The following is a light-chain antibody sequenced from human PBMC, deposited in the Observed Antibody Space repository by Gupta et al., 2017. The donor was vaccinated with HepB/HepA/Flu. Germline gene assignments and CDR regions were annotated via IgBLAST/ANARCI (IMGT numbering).Light chain of an antibody. CDR2: GAS. V-gene: IGKV3-20*01. CDR3: QQDGSSLIT. J-gene: IGKJ4*01. CDR1: QSVSSTY. Sequence: EIVLTQFPGTLSLSPGERATLSCRASQSVSSTYLAWYQQKPGQAPRLLIYGASSRATGIPDRFSGSGSGTDFTLTISRLEPEDFAVYYCQQDGSSLITFGGGTKVEIK.